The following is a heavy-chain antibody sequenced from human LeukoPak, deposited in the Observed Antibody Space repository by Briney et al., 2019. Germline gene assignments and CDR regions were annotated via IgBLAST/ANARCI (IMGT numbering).Heavy chain of an antibody. CDR3: GAAAGTRYFDY. D-gene: IGHD6-13*01. CDR1: GGSFSGYY. Sequence: SETLSLTCAVYGGSFSGYYWSWIRQPPGKGLEWIGEINHSGSTNYNPSLKSRVTISVDTSKNQFSLKLSSVTAADTAVYYCGAAAGTRYFDYWGQGTLVTVSS. CDR2: INHSGST. J-gene: IGHJ4*02. V-gene: IGHV4-34*01.